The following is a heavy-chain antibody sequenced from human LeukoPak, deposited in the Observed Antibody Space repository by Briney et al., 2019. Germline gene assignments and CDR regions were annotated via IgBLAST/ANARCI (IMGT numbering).Heavy chain of an antibody. CDR1: GWSFNDYY. J-gene: IGHJ5*02. D-gene: IGHD2-2*01. V-gene: IGHV4-34*01. CDR3: ARGQVPAARGYNWFDP. CDR2: INARGDT. Sequence: SETLSLTCAVYGWSFNDYYWNWIRQPPGKGLEWIGEINARGDTNFDPSLKSRVTISVDTSKSQFSLRLTSMIAADAAVYYCARGQVPAARGYNWFDPWGQGTLVTVSS.